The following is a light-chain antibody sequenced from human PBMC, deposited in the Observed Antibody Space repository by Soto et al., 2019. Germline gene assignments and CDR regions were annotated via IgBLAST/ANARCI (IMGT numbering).Light chain of an antibody. Sequence: QSALTQPASVSGSPGQSITISCTGTSSDVGGYNYVSWYQQNPGKAPKLMIYNVSNRPSGVSNRFSGSKSGTTATPTISGLQDEDEADYYCSSYTSSSTLVFGGGTKLTVL. CDR1: SSDVGGYNY. J-gene: IGLJ2*01. V-gene: IGLV2-14*01. CDR2: NVS. CDR3: SSYTSSSTLV.